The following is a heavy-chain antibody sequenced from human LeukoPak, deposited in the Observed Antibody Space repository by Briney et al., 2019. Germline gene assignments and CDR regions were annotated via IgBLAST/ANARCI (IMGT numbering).Heavy chain of an antibody. J-gene: IGHJ5*02. Sequence: PSETLSLTCAVYGGSFSGYYWTWIRQPPGKGLEWIGEINHSGSTNCNASLKSRVTISVDTSKNHFSLKLSSVTAADTAVYYCARGSPRYGRERKWFDPWGQGTQVTVSS. D-gene: IGHD1-1*01. CDR2: INHSGST. CDR3: ARGSPRYGRERKWFDP. V-gene: IGHV4-34*01. CDR1: GGSFSGYY.